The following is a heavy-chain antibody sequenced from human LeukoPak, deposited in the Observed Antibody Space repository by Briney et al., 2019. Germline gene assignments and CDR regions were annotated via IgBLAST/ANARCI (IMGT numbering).Heavy chain of an antibody. V-gene: IGHV3-48*03. CDR1: GFTFSSYD. J-gene: IGHJ4*02. Sequence: GGSLRLSCTASGFTFSSYDMNWVRQAPGKGLEWVSYISSSGSTIYHADSVKGRFTISRDNAKDSLYLQMNSLRVEDTAVYYCARDSAVPAAQLDHWGQGTLVTVSS. CDR3: ARDSAVPAAQLDH. CDR2: ISSSGSTI. D-gene: IGHD2-2*01.